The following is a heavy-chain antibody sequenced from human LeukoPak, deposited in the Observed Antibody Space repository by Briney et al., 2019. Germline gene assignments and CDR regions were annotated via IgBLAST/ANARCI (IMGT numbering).Heavy chain of an antibody. CDR1: GGSFSGYS. CDR2: INHSGST. V-gene: IGHV4-34*01. Sequence: SETLSLTCAVSGGSFSGYSRSWIRQPPGKGLEWIGEINHSGSTNYNPSLKSRVTISVDTSKNQFSLKLSSVTAADTAVYYCARGPIAAAELDYWGQGTLVTVSS. CDR3: ARGPIAAAELDY. D-gene: IGHD6-13*01. J-gene: IGHJ4*02.